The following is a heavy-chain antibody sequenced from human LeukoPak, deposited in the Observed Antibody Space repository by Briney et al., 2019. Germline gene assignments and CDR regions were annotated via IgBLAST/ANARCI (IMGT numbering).Heavy chain of an antibody. D-gene: IGHD3-10*01. V-gene: IGHV4-34*01. J-gene: IGHJ6*02. CDR3: ARGLWPPDYYGMDV. Sequence: SETLSLTCAVSGGSFSGYYWSWIRQPPGKGLEWIGEINHSGSTNYNPSLKSRVTISVDTSKNQFSLKLSSVTAADTAVYYCARGLWPPDYYGMDVWGQGTTVTVSS. CDR2: INHSGST. CDR1: GGSFSGYY.